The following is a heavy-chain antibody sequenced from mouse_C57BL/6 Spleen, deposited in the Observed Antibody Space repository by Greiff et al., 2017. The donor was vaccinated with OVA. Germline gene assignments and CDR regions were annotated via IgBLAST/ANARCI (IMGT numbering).Heavy chain of an antibody. CDR2: IDPEDGET. Sequence: EVQRVESGAELVKPGASVKLSCTASGFNIKDYYMHWVKQRTEQGLEWIGRIDPEDGETKYAPKFQGKATITADTSSNTAYLQLSSLTSEDTAVYYCARGYGSSYKYFDVWGTGTTVTVSS. D-gene: IGHD1-1*01. CDR3: ARGYGSSYKYFDV. CDR1: GFNIKDYY. V-gene: IGHV14-2*01. J-gene: IGHJ1*03.